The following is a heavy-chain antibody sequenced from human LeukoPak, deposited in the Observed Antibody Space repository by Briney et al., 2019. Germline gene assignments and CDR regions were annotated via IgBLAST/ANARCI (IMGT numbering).Heavy chain of an antibody. CDR3: ASLNTMNELDY. CDR2: IYSGGST. V-gene: IGHV3-66*01. J-gene: IGHJ4*02. Sequence: GGSLRLSCAASGFTVSSNYMSWVRQAPGKGLEWVSVIYSGGSTYYADSVKGRFTISRDNSKNTLYLQMNSLRDEGTAVYNCASLNTMNELDYWGQGTLVTVSS. CDR1: GFTVSSNY. D-gene: IGHD3-22*01.